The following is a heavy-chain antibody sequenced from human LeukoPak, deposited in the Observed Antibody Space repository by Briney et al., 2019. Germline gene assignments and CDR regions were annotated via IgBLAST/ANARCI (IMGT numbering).Heavy chain of an antibody. Sequence: SETLSLTCAVYGGSFSGYYWSWIRQPPGKGLEWIGEINHSGSTNYNPSLKSRVTISVDTSKNQFSLKLSSVTAADTAVYYCAIPQKGSGSYYNVYSDAFDIWGQGTMVTVSS. V-gene: IGHV4-34*01. CDR3: AIPQKGSGSYYNVYSDAFDI. D-gene: IGHD3-10*01. J-gene: IGHJ3*02. CDR1: GGSFSGYY. CDR2: INHSGST.